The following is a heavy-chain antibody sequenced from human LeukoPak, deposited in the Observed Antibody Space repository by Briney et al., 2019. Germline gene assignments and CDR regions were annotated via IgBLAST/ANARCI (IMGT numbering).Heavy chain of an antibody. Sequence: PGGSLRLSYAASGFTVSSNYMSWVRQAPGKGLQWVSVIYSGGSTYYADSVKGRFTISRDNSKNTLYLQMNGLRAEDTAVYYCARSAVTGPGWIDPWGQGTLVIVSS. J-gene: IGHJ5*02. V-gene: IGHV3-53*01. CDR2: IYSGGST. CDR1: GFTVSSNY. CDR3: ARSAVTGPGWIDP. D-gene: IGHD6-19*01.